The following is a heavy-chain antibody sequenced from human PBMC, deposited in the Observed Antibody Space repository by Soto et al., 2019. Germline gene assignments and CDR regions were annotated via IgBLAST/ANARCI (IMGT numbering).Heavy chain of an antibody. CDR2: IIPIFGTA. CDR1: GGTFSSYA. D-gene: IGHD3-3*01. J-gene: IGHJ6*02. V-gene: IGHV1-69*13. CDR3: ARSATGGDFWSGYYMRKYYYYYGMDV. Sequence: SVKVSCKASGGTFSSYAISWVRQAPGQGLEWMGGIIPIFGTANYAQKFQGRVTITADESTSTAYMELSSLRSEDTAVYYCARSATGGDFWSGYYMRKYYYYYGMDVWGQGPTVTVSS.